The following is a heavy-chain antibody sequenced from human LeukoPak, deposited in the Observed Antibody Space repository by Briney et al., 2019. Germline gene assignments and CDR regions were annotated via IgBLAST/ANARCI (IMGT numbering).Heavy chain of an antibody. V-gene: IGHV3-23*01. CDR2: VSGSGGST. CDR1: VFTFNSLA. J-gene: IGHJ4*02. D-gene: IGHD6-13*01. CDR3: AKGRSSSFIQDFDY. Sequence: GGSLRLSYAASVFTFNSLAMSWVRRAPGKRLVCVLGVSGSGGSTYYADSVKGRFTISRDNSKNTLYLQMNSLRAEDTAVYFCAKGRSSSFIQDFDYWGQGTLVTVSS.